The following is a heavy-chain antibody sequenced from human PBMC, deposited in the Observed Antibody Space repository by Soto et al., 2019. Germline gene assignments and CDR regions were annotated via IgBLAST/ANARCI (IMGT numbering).Heavy chain of an antibody. D-gene: IGHD3-3*01. CDR2: ISGNGAGT. J-gene: IGHJ3*01. Sequence: EVKLLESGGGLAQPGGSLRLSCVGPGFTFDSYAISWVRQAPGKGLQWISAISGNGAGTDYAHSVKGRFTISRDNSKNTVHLQMNSLRAEDTALYYCAKDTVGGYSFWSGYYSDGLDVWGQGTMVTVSS. CDR1: GFTFDSYA. CDR3: AKDTVGGYSFWSGYYSDGLDV. V-gene: IGHV3-23*01.